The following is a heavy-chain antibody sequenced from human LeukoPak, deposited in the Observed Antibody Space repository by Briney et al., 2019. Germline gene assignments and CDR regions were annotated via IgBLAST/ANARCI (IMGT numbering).Heavy chain of an antibody. Sequence: GGSLRLSCAASGFTFSSYAMSWVRQAPGKGLEWVAVISYDGSNKYYADSVKGRFTISRDNSKNTLYLQMNSLRAEDTAVYYCARDHGDYGDYVGWGYFDYWGQGTLVTVSS. V-gene: IGHV3-30-3*01. CDR3: ARDHGDYGDYVGWGYFDY. CDR1: GFTFSSYA. D-gene: IGHD4-17*01. CDR2: ISYDGSNK. J-gene: IGHJ4*02.